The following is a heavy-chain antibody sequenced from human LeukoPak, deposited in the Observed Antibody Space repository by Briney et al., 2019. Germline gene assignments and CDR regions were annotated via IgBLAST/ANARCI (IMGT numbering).Heavy chain of an antibody. CDR3: ARHTGGYDSSGYYPNYFYNGLGG. V-gene: IGHV4-31*03. CDR2: MYYSGGT. J-gene: IGHJ6*02. CDR1: GGSISGAYY. D-gene: IGHD3-22*01. Sequence: SETLSLTCTVSGGSISGAYYWTWIRQLPGKGLEWTDNMYYSGGTFYNHSLKSRVVLSVDSSKNQFSLNLNSVTAADTGVYYGARHTGGYDSSGYYPNYFYNGLGGWGQGTTVTVSS.